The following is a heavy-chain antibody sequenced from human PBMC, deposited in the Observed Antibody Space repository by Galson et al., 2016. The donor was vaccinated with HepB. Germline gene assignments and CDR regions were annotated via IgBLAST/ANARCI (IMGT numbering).Heavy chain of an antibody. Sequence: SLRLSCAASGFTFDDYAMHWVRQAPGKGLEWVSGISWNSGRKHYAESVKGRFTISRDNAKKSLYLQMDSLRTEDTALYYCAKGETFLAIYGMAVWGKGTTVTVS. J-gene: IGHJ6*04. CDR1: GFTFDDYA. CDR3: AKGETFLAIYGMAV. V-gene: IGHV3-9*01. D-gene: IGHD3-3*02. CDR2: ISWNSGRK.